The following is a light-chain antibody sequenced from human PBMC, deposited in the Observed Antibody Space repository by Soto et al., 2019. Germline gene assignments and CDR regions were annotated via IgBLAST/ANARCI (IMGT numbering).Light chain of an antibody. Sequence: QSALTQPASVSGSPGQSITISCTGTSSDVGGYNYVSWYQHHPGKAPKLMIYDVGNRPSGVSNRFSGSKSGNTASLTISGLQAEDEADYYCSSYTSSSTVVFGGGTKVTV. CDR3: SSYTSSSTVV. V-gene: IGLV2-14*03. CDR2: DVG. J-gene: IGLJ2*01. CDR1: SSDVGGYNY.